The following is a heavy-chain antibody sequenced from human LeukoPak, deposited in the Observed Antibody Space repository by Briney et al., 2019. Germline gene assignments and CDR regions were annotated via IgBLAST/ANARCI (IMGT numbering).Heavy chain of an antibody. J-gene: IGHJ4*02. Sequence: GGSLRLSCAASGFTFSSYGMHWVRQAPGKGLEWVASISYDGSNKYYADSVKGRFTISRDNSKNTLYLQMNSLRAEDTAVYYCAKEGTVTTFSGLGFDYWGQGTLVTVSS. CDR1: GFTFSSYG. CDR2: ISYDGSNK. D-gene: IGHD4-17*01. CDR3: AKEGTVTTFSGLGFDY. V-gene: IGHV3-30*18.